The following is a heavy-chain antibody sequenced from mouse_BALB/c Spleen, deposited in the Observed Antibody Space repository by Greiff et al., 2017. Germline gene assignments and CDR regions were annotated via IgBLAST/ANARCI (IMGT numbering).Heavy chain of an antibody. V-gene: IGHV5-17*02. CDR3: ARGLRRDYYAMDY. CDR1: GFTFSSFG. CDR2: ISSGSSTI. D-gene: IGHD2-2*01. Sequence: EVQVVESGGGLVQPGGSRKLSCAASGFTFSSFGMHWVRQAPEKGLEWVAYISSGSSTIYYADTVKGRFTISRDNPKNTLFLQMTSLRSEDTAMYYCARGLRRDYYAMDYWGQGTSVTVSS. J-gene: IGHJ4*01.